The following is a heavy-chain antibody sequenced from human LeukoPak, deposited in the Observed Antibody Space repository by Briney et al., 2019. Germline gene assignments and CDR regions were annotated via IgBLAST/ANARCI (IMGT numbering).Heavy chain of an antibody. V-gene: IGHV4-39*07. Sequence: SETLSLTCIVSGGSTRSGRHHWAWVRQPPGKGLEFIGSLDESGSPYYNAPLKSRVTISEDSSGKQFSLTLSSVTAADTAVYYCARDLGGYPFFMDVWGRGTTVIAYS. D-gene: IGHD2-15*01. CDR1: GGSTRSGRHH. CDR2: LDESGSP. J-gene: IGHJ6*03. CDR3: ARDLGGYPFFMDV.